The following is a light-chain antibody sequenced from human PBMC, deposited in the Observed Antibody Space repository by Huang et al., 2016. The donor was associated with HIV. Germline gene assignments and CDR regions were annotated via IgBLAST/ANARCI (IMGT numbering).Light chain of an antibody. CDR3: QQYDNWRT. CDR2: GAF. J-gene: IGKJ1*01. CDR1: QSVNSN. Sequence: TLSVSPGERATLSCRASQSVNSNLAWYQQRPGQAPRLLIYGAFTRATGIPDRFSGSGSGTEFSLTINNLQSEEFAIYYCQQYDNWRTFGPGTWVEIK. V-gene: IGKV3-15*01.